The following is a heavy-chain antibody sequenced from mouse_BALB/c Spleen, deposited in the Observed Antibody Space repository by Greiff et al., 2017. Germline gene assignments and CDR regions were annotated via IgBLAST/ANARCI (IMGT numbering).Heavy chain of an antibody. Sequence: QVHLKQSGPSLVQPSQCLSITCTASGFSLTSYGVHWVRQSPGKGLEWLGVIWSGGSTDDNTAFMSRLSITKDNAKCQVFFRMNSLQADDTAISYCANRECPYDGHNYDALDDWGQGTSVTVSS. CDR3: ANRECPYDGHNYDALDD. J-gene: IGHJ4*01. CDR1: GFSLTSYG. V-gene: IGHV2-5-1*01. D-gene: IGHD2-10*01. CDR2: IWSGGST.